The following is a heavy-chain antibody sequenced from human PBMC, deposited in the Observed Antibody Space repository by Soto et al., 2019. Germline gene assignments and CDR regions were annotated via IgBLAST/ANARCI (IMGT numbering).Heavy chain of an antibody. CDR2: INHSGST. D-gene: IGHD5-18*01. CDR3: TAMDPYYFDY. J-gene: IGHJ4*02. Sequence: SETLSLTCAVYGGSFSGYYWSWIRQPPGKGLEWIGEINHSGSTNYNPSLKSRVTISVDTSKNQFSLKLSSVTAADTAVYYCTAMDPYYFDYWGQGTLVTVSS. CDR1: GGSFSGYY. V-gene: IGHV4-34*01.